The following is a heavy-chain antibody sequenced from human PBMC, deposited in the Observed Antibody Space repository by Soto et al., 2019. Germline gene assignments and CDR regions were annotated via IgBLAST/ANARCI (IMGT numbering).Heavy chain of an antibody. Sequence: SETRSLTCAGSGGSMIRDKWWSWGRQAAGKGLEWIGEIDHGGNSKYNPSLKSRVIISVDRSKNQFSLNLTSVTDADTAVYYCARGESQQQRDYWGQGTLVTVS. D-gene: IGHD6-25*01. CDR3: ARGESQQQRDY. CDR2: IDHGGNS. V-gene: IGHV4-4*02. CDR1: GGSMIRDKW. J-gene: IGHJ4*02.